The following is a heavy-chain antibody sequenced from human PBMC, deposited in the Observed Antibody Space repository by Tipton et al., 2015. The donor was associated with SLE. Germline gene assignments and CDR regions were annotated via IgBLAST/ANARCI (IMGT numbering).Heavy chain of an antibody. Sequence: SLRLSCVTSGFTFSNYGIHWVRQAPGKGLEWVANMKRDGIEKYYVDSVKGRFTISRDDTKNLLYLQMDSLRVEDTGLYYCARGSYPPEYWGQGTLVTVSS. V-gene: IGHV3-7*01. CDR2: MKRDGIEK. CDR1: GFTFSNYG. D-gene: IGHD3-16*02. J-gene: IGHJ4*02. CDR3: ARGSYPPEY.